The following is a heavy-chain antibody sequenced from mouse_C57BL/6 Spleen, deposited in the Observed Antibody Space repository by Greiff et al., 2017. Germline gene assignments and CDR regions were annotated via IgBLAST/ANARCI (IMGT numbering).Heavy chain of an antibody. Sequence: QVQLQQPGAELVRPGSSVKLSCKASGYTFTSYWMHWVKQRPIQGLEWIGNIDPSDSETHYNQKFKDKATLTVDKASSTAYVQLSSLTSEDSAVYYYAVDSSGYGYAMDYWGQGTSVTVSS. CDR2: IDPSDSET. J-gene: IGHJ4*01. D-gene: IGHD3-2*02. CDR3: AVDSSGYGYAMDY. CDR1: GYTFTSYW. V-gene: IGHV1-52*01.